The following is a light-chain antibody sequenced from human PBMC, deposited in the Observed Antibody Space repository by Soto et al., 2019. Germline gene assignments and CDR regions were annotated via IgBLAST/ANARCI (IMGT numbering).Light chain of an antibody. CDR3: QQYNNWPIT. CDR1: QSVSSN. CDR2: GAS. J-gene: IGKJ5*01. V-gene: IGKV3-15*01. Sequence: ERVMTQSPATLSVSPGERATLSCRASQSVSSNLAWYQQKPGQAPRLLMYGASTRATGIPARFSGSGSGKEFTLTISSLQSEDFAVYYCQQYNNWPITFGQGTRLEIK.